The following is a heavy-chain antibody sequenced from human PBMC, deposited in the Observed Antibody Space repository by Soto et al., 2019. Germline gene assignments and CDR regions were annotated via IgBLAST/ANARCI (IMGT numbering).Heavy chain of an antibody. V-gene: IGHV4-39*01. CDR3: ARQAGAFGYYMDV. CDR1: GGSISTSYYY. Sequence: QLQLQESGPGLVKPSETLSLTCTVSGGSISTSYYYWGWIRQSPGKGLEWIGAIYYTGTTYYNPPLQSRATISVDTSKIQFSLKMSSVTAADTAVYFCARQAGAFGYYMDVWGKGPTVTVSS. J-gene: IGHJ6*03. CDR2: IYYTGTT. D-gene: IGHD3-16*01.